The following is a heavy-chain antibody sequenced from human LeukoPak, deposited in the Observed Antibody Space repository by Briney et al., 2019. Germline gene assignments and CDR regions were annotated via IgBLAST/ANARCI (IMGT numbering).Heavy chain of an antibody. CDR1: GLTFSSYG. V-gene: IGHV3-48*02. D-gene: IGHD6-25*01. Sequence: PGGSLRLSCAASGLTFSSYGMTWVRQAPGKGLEWISYISSSSSNIYYADSVKGRFTISRDNAKNSLYLQMNSVRDEDTAVYYCARDWGLSGYVLDHWGQGTLVTVSS. CDR3: ARDWGLSGYVLDH. CDR2: ISSSSSNI. J-gene: IGHJ4*02.